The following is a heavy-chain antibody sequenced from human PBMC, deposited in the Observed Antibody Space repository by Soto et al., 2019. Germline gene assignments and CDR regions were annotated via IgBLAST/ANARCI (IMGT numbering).Heavy chain of an antibody. D-gene: IGHD1-26*01. Sequence: PSETLSLTCTVSGGSISSYYWSWIRQPPGKGLEWIGYIYYSGSTNYNPSLKSRVTISVDTSKNQFSLKLSSVTAADTAAYYCATYLGSYLDYWGQGTLVTVSS. V-gene: IGHV4-59*01. CDR1: GGSISSYY. CDR3: ATYLGSYLDY. J-gene: IGHJ4*02. CDR2: IYYSGST.